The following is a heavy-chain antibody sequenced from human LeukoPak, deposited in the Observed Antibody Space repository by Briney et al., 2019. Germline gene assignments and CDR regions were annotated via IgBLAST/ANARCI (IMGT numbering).Heavy chain of an antibody. CDR3: TRDYPASFDV. Sequence: GGSLRLSCTVSGCNFGDFAMSWVRQAPGKVLEWLGFIRSTIYGGTTDYAASVKGRFTISRDDSKSIAYLQMNSLKTEDTAMYYCTRDYPASFDVWGQGTLVTVSS. V-gene: IGHV3-49*04. CDR1: GCNFGDFA. J-gene: IGHJ3*01. CDR2: IRSTIYGGTT.